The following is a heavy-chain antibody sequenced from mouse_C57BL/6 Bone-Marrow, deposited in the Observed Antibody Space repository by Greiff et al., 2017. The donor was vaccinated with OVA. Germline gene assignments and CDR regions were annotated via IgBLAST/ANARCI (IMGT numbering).Heavy chain of an antibody. Sequence: QVHVKQSGPELVKPGASVKISCKASGYSFTSYYIHWVKQRPGQGLEWIGWIYPGSGNTKYNEKFKGKATLTADTSSSTAYMQLSSLTSEDSAVYYCARSGDYDPAWFAYWGQGTLVTVSA. CDR1: GYSFTSYY. CDR3: ARSGDYDPAWFAY. CDR2: IYPGSGNT. J-gene: IGHJ3*01. D-gene: IGHD2-4*01. V-gene: IGHV1-66*01.